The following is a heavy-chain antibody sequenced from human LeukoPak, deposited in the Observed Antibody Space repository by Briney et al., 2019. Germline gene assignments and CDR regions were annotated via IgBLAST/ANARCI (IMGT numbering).Heavy chain of an antibody. CDR2: ISGSGGST. D-gene: IGHD3-16*01. J-gene: IGHJ6*03. CDR3: AKAFVRYYYYMDV. Sequence: PGGSLRLSCAASGFTFSNYGMSWVRQAPGKGLERVSAISGSGGSTYYADSVKGRFTISRDNSKNTLYLQMNSLRAEDTAVYYCAKAFVRYYYYMDVWGKGTTVTISS. CDR1: GFTFSNYG. V-gene: IGHV3-23*01.